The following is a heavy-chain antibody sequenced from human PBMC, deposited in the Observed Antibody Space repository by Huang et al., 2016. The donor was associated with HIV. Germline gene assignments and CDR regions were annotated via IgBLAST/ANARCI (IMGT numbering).Heavy chain of an antibody. Sequence: QVQLVQSGAEVKRPGASVKVSCKASGYTFTSYHLHWVRQAPGQGLEWKGIINPRAGNTYYAKKCQGRVTMTTDASTGTVYMDLRSLRSEDTAVYYCTRGGSSWYEGDYWGQGTLVTVSS. V-gene: IGHV1-46*01. CDR2: INPRAGNT. J-gene: IGHJ4*02. CDR1: GYTFTSYH. D-gene: IGHD6-13*01. CDR3: TRGGSSWYEGDY.